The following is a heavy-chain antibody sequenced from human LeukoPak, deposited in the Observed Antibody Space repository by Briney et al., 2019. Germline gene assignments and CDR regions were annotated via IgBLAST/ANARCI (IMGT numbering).Heavy chain of an antibody. V-gene: IGHV1-2*02. CDR1: GYTFTGYY. J-gene: IGHJ4*02. CDR3: AREAGYDFWSGYYMS. D-gene: IGHD3-3*01. CDR2: INPNSGGT. Sequence: ASVKVSCKASGYTFTGYYMHWVRQAPGQGLEWMGWINPNSGGTNYAQKFQGRVTMTRDTSISTAYMELSSLRSEDTAVYYCAREAGYDFWSGYYMSWGQGTLVTVSS.